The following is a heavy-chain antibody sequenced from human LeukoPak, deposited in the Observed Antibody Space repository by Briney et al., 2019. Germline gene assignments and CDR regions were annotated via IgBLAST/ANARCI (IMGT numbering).Heavy chain of an antibody. CDR1: GGSISNSNYY. J-gene: IGHJ6*03. Sequence: SETLSLTCTVSGGSISNSNYYWGWIRQPPGKGLEWIGNIYYSGSTYYNPSLRSRVTISVDTSKNQFSLKLSSVTAADTAVYYCARQGGLRSSWLEPRHYYYYMDVWGKGTTVTISS. CDR3: ARQGGLRSSWLEPRHYYYYMDV. V-gene: IGHV4-39*01. D-gene: IGHD6-13*01. CDR2: IYYSGST.